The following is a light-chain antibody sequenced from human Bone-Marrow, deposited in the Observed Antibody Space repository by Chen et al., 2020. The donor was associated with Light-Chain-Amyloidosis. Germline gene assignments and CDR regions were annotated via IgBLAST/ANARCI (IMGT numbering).Light chain of an antibody. V-gene: IGLV2-11*01. J-gene: IGLJ3*02. CDR2: DVS. CDR1: SRDVGGYDS. Sequence: QSALTQPRSVSGSPGQSVTISCTGTSRDVGGYDSVSWYQQYPGKAPKLMIYDVSKRPSGVPDRFSASKSGNTASLTISGLQAEDEADYYCSSYTSSSTRVFGGGTKLTVL. CDR3: SSYTSSSTRV.